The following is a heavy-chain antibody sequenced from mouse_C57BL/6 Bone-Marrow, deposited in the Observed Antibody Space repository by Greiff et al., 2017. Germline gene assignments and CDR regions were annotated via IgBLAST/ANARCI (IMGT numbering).Heavy chain of an antibody. CDR3: ARGGGSGAWFAY. CDR1: GYTFTSYG. CDR2: IYPRSGNT. Sequence: QVQLQQSGAELARPGASVKLSCKASGYTFTSYGISWVKQRTGQGLEWIGEIYPRSGNTYYNEKFKGKATLTADKSSSTAYMELRSLTSEDSAVYVCARGGGSGAWFAYWGQGTLVTVSA. V-gene: IGHV1-81*01. J-gene: IGHJ3*01. D-gene: IGHD1-1*01.